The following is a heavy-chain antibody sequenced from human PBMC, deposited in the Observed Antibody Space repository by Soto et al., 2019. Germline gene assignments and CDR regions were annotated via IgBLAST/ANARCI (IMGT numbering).Heavy chain of an antibody. J-gene: IGHJ4*02. CDR3: TRSAITPYGGLIGPLDY. CDR1: GYTFTAYA. CDR2: INPANGNT. D-gene: IGHD3-16*02. V-gene: IGHV1-3*05. Sequence: QVQLAQSGAEERKPGASVKVSCEATGYTFTAYAMHWVRQAPGQRLEWMGWINPANGNTKYSQKFQGRLTITSDTTANTVYMERNSLTSDDTAMYYCTRSAITPYGGLIGPLDYWGQGTLVTVSP.